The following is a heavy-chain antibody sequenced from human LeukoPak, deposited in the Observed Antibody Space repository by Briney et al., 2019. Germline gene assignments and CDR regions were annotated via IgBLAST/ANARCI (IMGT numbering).Heavy chain of an antibody. D-gene: IGHD4-17*01. CDR1: DGSITNYD. J-gene: IGHJ4*02. V-gene: IGHV4-59*01. Sequence: SETLSLTCTVSDGSITNYDWSWARQPPGKGLEFIGHVHYSGTANYNPSLRSRATISIDTSKKHFFLKLKSVTAADTAVYFCARGYGDFRVEGRYFHSWGQGTLVTVSS. CDR3: ARGYGDFRVEGRYFHS. CDR2: VHYSGTA.